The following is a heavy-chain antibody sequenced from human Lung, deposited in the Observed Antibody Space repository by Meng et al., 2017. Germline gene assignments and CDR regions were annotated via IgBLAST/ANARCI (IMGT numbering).Heavy chain of an antibody. J-gene: IGHJ4*02. V-gene: IGHV1-18*01. CDR2: LGAHPGDT. Sequence: HVQLLQAGAEVKEPGASWKGTCKASDYTFTGYGVCWVRQAPGQGLEWMAWLGAHPGDTSFAPKFLGRVTVTADTATATAYMELRSLRSDDTAVYYCARGTPGRSYCDYWGLGTLVTVSS. D-gene: IGHD3-10*01. CDR1: DYTFTGYG. CDR3: ARGTPGRSYCDY.